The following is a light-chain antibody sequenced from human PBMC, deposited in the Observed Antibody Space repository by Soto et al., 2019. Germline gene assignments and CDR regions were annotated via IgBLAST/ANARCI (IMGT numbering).Light chain of an antibody. CDR1: QSVSNW. V-gene: IGKV1-5*03. Sequence: DIQMTQSPSTLSASVGDRVTITSRASQSVSNWLAWYQQKPGKAPKLLIYNASSLGSGVPSRFSGSGSGTEFTLTISSLQPDDFATYYCQQYNSDTYTFGQGTKLEIK. CDR2: NAS. CDR3: QQYNSDTYT. J-gene: IGKJ2*01.